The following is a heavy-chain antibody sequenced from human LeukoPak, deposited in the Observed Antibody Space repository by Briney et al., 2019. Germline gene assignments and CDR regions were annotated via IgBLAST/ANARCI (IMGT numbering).Heavy chain of an antibody. J-gene: IGHJ4*02. D-gene: IGHD1-26*01. Sequence: RGSLRLSCAAAGFTFNNYAMSWVRQAPGKGLKWVSGISSGGSTYYADSVKGRFTISRGNSKNTLYLQMNSLRAEDTAVYYCAKDTYSTSPYYFDYWGQGTLVTVSS. V-gene: IGHV3-23*01. CDR3: AKDTYSTSPYYFDY. CDR1: GFTFNNYA. CDR2: ISSGGST.